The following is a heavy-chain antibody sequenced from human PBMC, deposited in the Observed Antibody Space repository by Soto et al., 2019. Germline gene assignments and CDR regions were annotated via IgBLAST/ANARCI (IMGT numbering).Heavy chain of an antibody. D-gene: IGHD2-15*01. J-gene: IGHJ2*01. V-gene: IGHV4-59*08. Sequence: QVQLQESGPGLVKPSETLSLTCTVSGGSISSYYWSWIRQPPGKGLEWVGCIYYSGSSNYNPPLMSRVAISVDTSKKHLSLKLSSVTAADTAVYYCGSTARVVKGQWYFDLWGRGTLVTVSS. CDR3: GSTARVVKGQWYFDL. CDR2: IYYSGSS. CDR1: GGSISSYY.